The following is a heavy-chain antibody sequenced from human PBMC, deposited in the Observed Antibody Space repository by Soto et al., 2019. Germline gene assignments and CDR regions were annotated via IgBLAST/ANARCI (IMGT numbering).Heavy chain of an antibody. CDR1: GYTFTSYG. CDR2: ISAYNGNT. D-gene: IGHD1-7*01. CDR3: ARDEGYKWNYGGSWFDP. Sequence: QVQLVQSGAEVKKPGASVKVSCKASGYTFTSYGISWVRQAPGQGLEWMGWISAYNGNTNYAQKLQGRVTMTTDASTSTAYMELRSLRSDDTAVYYCARDEGYKWNYGGSWFDPWGQGTLVTVSS. J-gene: IGHJ5*02. V-gene: IGHV1-18*01.